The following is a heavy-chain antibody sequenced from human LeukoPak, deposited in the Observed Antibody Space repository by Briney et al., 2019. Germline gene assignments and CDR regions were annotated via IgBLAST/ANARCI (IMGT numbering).Heavy chain of an antibody. CDR3: ARSYQPGYSYGPFDY. CDR1: GGTFSSYA. Sequence: GASVKVSCKASGGTFSSYAISWVRRAPGQGLEWMGGIIPIFGTANYAQKFQGRVTITADESTSTAYMELSSLRSEDTAVYYCARSYQPGYSYGPFDYWGQGTLVTVSS. D-gene: IGHD5-18*01. V-gene: IGHV1-69*01. CDR2: IIPIFGTA. J-gene: IGHJ4*02.